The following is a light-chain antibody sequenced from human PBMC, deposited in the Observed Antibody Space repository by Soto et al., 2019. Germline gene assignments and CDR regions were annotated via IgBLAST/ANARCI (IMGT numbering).Light chain of an antibody. V-gene: IGKV1-5*03. CDR3: QQYNDSVPYT. CDR1: QSISSW. CDR2: KAS. Sequence: DIQMTQSPSTLSASVGDRVTITCRASQSISSWLAWYQQKPGTAPKLLIYKASTLESGVPSRFSGIRSGTEFTLTVSSLQPDDFATYYCQQYNDSVPYTFGQGTKGDIK. J-gene: IGKJ2*01.